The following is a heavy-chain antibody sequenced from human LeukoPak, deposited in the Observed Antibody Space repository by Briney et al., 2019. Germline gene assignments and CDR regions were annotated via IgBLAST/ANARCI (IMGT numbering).Heavy chain of an antibody. J-gene: IGHJ3*02. CDR1: GGTFSSYA. CDR3: AIPYDLDAFDI. D-gene: IGHD3-3*01. Sequence: SVKVSCKASGGTFSSYAISWVRQAPGQGLGWMGRIIPILGIANYAQKFQGRVTITADKSTSTAYMELSSLRSEDTAVYYCAIPYDLDAFDIWGQGTMVTVSS. V-gene: IGHV1-69*04. CDR2: IIPILGIA.